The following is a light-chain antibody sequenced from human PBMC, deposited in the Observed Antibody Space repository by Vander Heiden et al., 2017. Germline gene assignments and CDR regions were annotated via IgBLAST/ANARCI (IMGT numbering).Light chain of an antibody. CDR1: VLAKKY. Sequence: SYELTHPSSVSVYPGQTPRITCSGDVLAKKYARWFQQKPGQAPVLVIYKDSERPSGIPERFSGSSSGTTVTLTISGAQVEDEADYYCYSAADNNLGVFGGGTKLTVL. CDR2: KDS. J-gene: IGLJ2*01. V-gene: IGLV3-27*01. CDR3: YSAADNNLGV.